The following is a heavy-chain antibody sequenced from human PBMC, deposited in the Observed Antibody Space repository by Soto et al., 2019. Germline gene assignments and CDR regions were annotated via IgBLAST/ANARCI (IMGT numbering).Heavy chain of an antibody. V-gene: IGHV3-30-3*01. Sequence: PGGSLRLSCAASGFTFSSYAMHWVRQAPGKGLEWVAVISYDGSNKYYADSVKGRFTISRDNSKNTLYLQMNSLRAEDTAVYYCARGREGTAMDLLPLDYYYGMDVWGQGTTVTVSS. CDR1: GFTFSSYA. CDR2: ISYDGSNK. J-gene: IGHJ6*02. CDR3: ARGREGTAMDLLPLDYYYGMDV. D-gene: IGHD5-18*01.